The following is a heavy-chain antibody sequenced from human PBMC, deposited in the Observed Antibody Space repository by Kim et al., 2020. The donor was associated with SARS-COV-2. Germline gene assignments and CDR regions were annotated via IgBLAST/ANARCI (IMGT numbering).Heavy chain of an antibody. CDR3: ARAAPASSGWYYFDY. CDR2: INHSGST. J-gene: IGHJ4*02. Sequence: SETLSLTCAVYGGSFSGYYWSWIRQPPGKGLEWIGEINHSGSTNYNPSLKSRVTISVDTSKNQFSLKLSSVTAADTAVYYCARAAPASSGWYYFDYWGQGTLVTVSS. CDR1: GGSFSGYY. D-gene: IGHD6-19*01. V-gene: IGHV4-34*01.